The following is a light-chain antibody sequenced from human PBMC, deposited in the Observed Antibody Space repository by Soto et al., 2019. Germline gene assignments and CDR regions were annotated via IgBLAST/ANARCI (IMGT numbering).Light chain of an antibody. J-gene: IGLJ7*01. V-gene: IGLV8-61*01. CDR3: VLYMTSGISV. Sequence: QTVVTQEPSFSVSPGGTVTLTCGLSSGSVSTNYYPSWHQQTPGQAPRTLIYSTNIRSSGVPDRFSGSILGNKAALTIAGALADDESDYYCVLYMTSGISVFGGGTQLTVL. CDR1: SGSVSTNYY. CDR2: STN.